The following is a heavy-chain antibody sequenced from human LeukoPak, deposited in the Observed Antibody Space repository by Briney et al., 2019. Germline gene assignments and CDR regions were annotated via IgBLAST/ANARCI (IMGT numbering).Heavy chain of an antibody. V-gene: IGHV3-23*01. Sequence: GGSLRLSCAASGFTFSSYAMSWVRQAPGKGLEWVSAISGSGGSTYYADSVKGRFTISGDNSKNTLYLQMNSLRAEDTAVYYCARLDGYDHIDYWGQGTLVTVSS. CDR2: ISGSGGST. CDR3: ARLDGYDHIDY. D-gene: IGHD5-24*01. J-gene: IGHJ4*02. CDR1: GFTFSSYA.